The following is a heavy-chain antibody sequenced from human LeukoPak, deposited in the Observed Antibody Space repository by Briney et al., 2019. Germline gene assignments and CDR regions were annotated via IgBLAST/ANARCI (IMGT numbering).Heavy chain of an antibody. D-gene: IGHD3-22*01. J-gene: IGHJ5*01. V-gene: IGHV4-59*12. CDR2: IYYSGST. CDR1: GGSISSYY. CDR3: AGDYYDSSGVWFDY. Sequence: SETLSLTCTVAGGSISSYYWSWIRQPPGKGLEWIGYIYYSGSTNYNPSLKSRVTISVDTSKNQFSLKLSSVTAADTAVYYCAGDYYDSSGVWFDYWGQGTLVTVSS.